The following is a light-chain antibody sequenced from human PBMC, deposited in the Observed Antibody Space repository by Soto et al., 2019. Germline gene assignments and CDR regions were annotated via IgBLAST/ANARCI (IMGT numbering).Light chain of an antibody. V-gene: IGLV3-21*04. Sequence: SYELTQPPSVSVAPGKTARITCGGNNVGSKSVHWYQQKPGQAPVLVIHHDTDRPSGIPERFSGSKSAFTATLTISRVEAGDDADYYCQVWDSATDPHVVFGGGTKLTVL. CDR3: QVWDSATDPHVV. CDR1: NVGSKS. J-gene: IGLJ2*01. CDR2: HDT.